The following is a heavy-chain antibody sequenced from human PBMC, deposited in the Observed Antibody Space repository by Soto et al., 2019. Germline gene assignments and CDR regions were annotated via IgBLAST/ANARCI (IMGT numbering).Heavy chain of an antibody. Sequence: SVNVSCKASGYTFTGYYIPWVRQAPVQGLEWMGGINPNSGGTDYAQKFQGRVTMTRDTSISTAYMELSRLRSDDTAVYYWARDLPHSYVAVSYYRKGYYYYYGMDVWGQRTTVNVSS. J-gene: IGHJ6*02. CDR2: INPNSGGT. CDR3: ARDLPHSYVAVSYYRKGYYYYYGMDV. D-gene: IGHD3-10*01. V-gene: IGHV1-2*02. CDR1: GYTFTGYY.